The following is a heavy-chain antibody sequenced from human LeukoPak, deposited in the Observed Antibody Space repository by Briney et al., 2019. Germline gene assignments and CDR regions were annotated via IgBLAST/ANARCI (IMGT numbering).Heavy chain of an antibody. V-gene: IGHV4-34*01. CDR3: ARGLVGATPFDY. CDR2: INHSGST. CDR1: GGSFSRYY. D-gene: IGHD1-26*01. Sequence: SETLSLTCTLYGGSFSRYYWSWIRQPPGKGLEWIGEINHSGSTNYNPSLKSRVTISVDTSNNQFSLKLSSVTAADTAVYYCARGLVGATPFDYWGQGTLVTVSS. J-gene: IGHJ4*02.